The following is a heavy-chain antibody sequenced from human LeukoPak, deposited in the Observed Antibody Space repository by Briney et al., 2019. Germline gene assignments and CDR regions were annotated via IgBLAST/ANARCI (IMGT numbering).Heavy chain of an antibody. D-gene: IGHD7-27*01. Sequence: GGSLRLSCTASGFTFSSYTMTWVRQAPGKGLKWVSTITTGDGNTYYADSVKGRFTVSRDDSKNTLYLQMNSLRTEDTAVYYCAKDGGLWVSAHWGDSWGRGTLVTVSS. J-gene: IGHJ4*02. V-gene: IGHV3-23*01. CDR2: ITTGDGNT. CDR1: GFTFSSYT. CDR3: AKDGGLWVSAHWGDS.